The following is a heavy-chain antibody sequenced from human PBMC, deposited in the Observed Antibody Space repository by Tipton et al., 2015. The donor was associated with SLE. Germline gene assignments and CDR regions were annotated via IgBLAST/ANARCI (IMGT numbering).Heavy chain of an antibody. CDR1: GDSVSTNSAA. CDR2: TYYRSKWYS. Sequence: GLVKPSQTLSLTCAISGDSVSTNSAAWTWIRQSPSRGLEWLGRTYYRSKWYSDYAVSVKSRITNNPDTSKNQFSLQLNSVTHEDTAVYYCARDRDIVLEPVPISPALDIWGQGTTVTVSS. D-gene: IGHD2-8*02. V-gene: IGHV6-1*01. J-gene: IGHJ3*02. CDR3: ARDRDIVLEPVPISPALDI.